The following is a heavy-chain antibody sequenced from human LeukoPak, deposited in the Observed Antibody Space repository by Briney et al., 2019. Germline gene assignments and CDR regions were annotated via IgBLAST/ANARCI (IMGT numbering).Heavy chain of an antibody. J-gene: IGHJ4*02. CDR1: GFTFSNCG. CDR2: FSYDGSDI. D-gene: IGHD6-19*01. V-gene: IGHV3-30*18. Sequence: GGSLRLSCTASGFTFSNCGMHWVRQAPGKRLESVAVFSYDGSDIYYGDSVKGRFTISRDISKNTLYLQMNSLRAEDTAVYYCVKEQSSGGYRVADYWGQGTLVTVSS. CDR3: VKEQSSGGYRVADY.